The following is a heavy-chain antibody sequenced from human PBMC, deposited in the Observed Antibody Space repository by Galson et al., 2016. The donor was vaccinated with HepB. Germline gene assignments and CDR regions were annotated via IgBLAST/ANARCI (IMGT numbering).Heavy chain of an antibody. CDR1: GLTFSRYA. CDR3: AFSSGFYRH. J-gene: IGHJ4*02. Sequence: SLRLSCAASGLTFSRYAMSWVRQAPGKGLEWVSAISGSDGSTYYADSEKGRFTISRDNSKNTVYLQMNSLRAEDTAVYYCAFSSGFYRHWGKGTLVTVAS. D-gene: IGHD3-22*01. CDR2: ISGSDGST. V-gene: IGHV3-23*01.